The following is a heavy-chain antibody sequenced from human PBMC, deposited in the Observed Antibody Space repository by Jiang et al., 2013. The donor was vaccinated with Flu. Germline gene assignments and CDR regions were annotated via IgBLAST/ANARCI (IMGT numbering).Heavy chain of an antibody. D-gene: IGHD6-6*01. V-gene: IGHV6-1*01. CDR2: TYYRSKWYN. CDR3: ARDYYSSSAGLDY. CDR1: SNSAA. Sequence: SNSAAWNWIRQSPSRGLEWLGRTYYRSKWYNDYAVSVKSRITINPDTSKNQSSLQLNSVTPEDTAVYYCARDYYSSSAGLDYWGQGTLVTVSS. J-gene: IGHJ4*02.